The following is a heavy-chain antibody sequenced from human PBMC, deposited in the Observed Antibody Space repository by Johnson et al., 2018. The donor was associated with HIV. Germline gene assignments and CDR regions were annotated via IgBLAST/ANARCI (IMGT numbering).Heavy chain of an antibody. Sequence: QVQLVESGGGVVQPGRSLRLSCAASGFTFSSYGMHWVRQAPGKGLEWVAVISYDGSNKYYADSVKGRFTISRDNSKSTLYLQMNSLRAEDTAVYYCAKGGRGGSSYGAFDSWGQGTMVIVSS. D-gene: IGHD3-10*01. CDR2: ISYDGSNK. V-gene: IGHV3-30*18. CDR1: GFTFSSYG. CDR3: AKGGRGGSSYGAFDS. J-gene: IGHJ3*02.